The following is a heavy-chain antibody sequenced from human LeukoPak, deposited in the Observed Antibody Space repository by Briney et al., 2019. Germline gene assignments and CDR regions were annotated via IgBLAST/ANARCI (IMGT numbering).Heavy chain of an antibody. CDR2: IWHDGSVE. D-gene: IGHD3-16*01. V-gene: IGHV3-33*06. J-gene: IGHJ6*03. Sequence: GGSLRLSCAASGFTFSRLGMQWVRQAPGKGLEWVAMIWHDGSVEEYADSVKGRLSISRDNSQNTLYLQMNRLRDDDTAVYYCAKEGDQFRGYLDAWGKGTTVTVSS. CDR3: AKEGDQFRGYLDA. CDR1: GFTFSRLG.